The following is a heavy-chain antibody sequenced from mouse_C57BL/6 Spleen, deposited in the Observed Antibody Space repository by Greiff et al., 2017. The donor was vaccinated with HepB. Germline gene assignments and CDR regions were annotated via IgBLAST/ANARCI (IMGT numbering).Heavy chain of an antibody. CDR1: GYAFSSSW. V-gene: IGHV1-82*01. Sequence: QVQLQQSGPELVKPGASVKISCKASGYAFSSSWMNWVKQRPGKGLEWIGRIYPGDGDTNYNGKFKGKATLTADKSSSTAYMQLSSLTSEDSAVYFCARWGDIVYEYFDVWGTGTTVTVSS. D-gene: IGHD2-12*01. CDR3: ARWGDIVYEYFDV. CDR2: IYPGDGDT. J-gene: IGHJ1*03.